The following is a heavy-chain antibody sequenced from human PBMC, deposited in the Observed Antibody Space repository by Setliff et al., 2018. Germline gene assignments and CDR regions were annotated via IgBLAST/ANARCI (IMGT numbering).Heavy chain of an antibody. CDR2: IYYTGIT. Sequence: SETLSLTCTVSGDSINTPTYHWGWVRQPPGKGLEWIGLIYYTGITYYNPSLKSRVTISEDMSENQISLKLNPVTAADTAVYYCARDVYLYDSSGYYYEMAQWYFDLWGRGTLVTVS. CDR1: GDSINTPTYH. J-gene: IGHJ2*01. V-gene: IGHV4-39*02. CDR3: ARDVYLYDSSGYYYEMAQWYFDL. D-gene: IGHD3-22*01.